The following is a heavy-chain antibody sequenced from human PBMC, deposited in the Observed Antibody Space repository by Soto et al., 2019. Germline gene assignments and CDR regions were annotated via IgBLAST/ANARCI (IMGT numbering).Heavy chain of an antibody. V-gene: IGHV4-39*01. CDR2: IYYSGST. J-gene: IGHJ5*02. CDR3: ATCSNAGCNWFDP. CDR1: GGSISSSSYY. Sequence: PSETLSLTCTVSGGSISSSSYYWGWIRQPPGKGLEWIGSIYYSGSTYHNPSLKSRVTISVDTSKNQFSLKLSSVTAADTAVYYCATCSNAGCNWFDPCCQGTLVTVSS. D-gene: IGHD6-13*01.